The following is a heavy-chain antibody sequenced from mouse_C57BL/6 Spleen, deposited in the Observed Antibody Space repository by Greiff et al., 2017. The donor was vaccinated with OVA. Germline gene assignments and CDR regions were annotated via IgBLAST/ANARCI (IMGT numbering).Heavy chain of an antibody. CDR2: ISGGGGNT. D-gene: IGHD1-1*01. J-gene: IGHJ1*03. Sequence: DVMLVESGGGLVKPGGSLKLSCAASGFTFSSYTMSWVRQTPEKRLEWVATISGGGGNTYYPDSVKGRFTISRDNAKNTLYLQMSSLRSEDTALYYCARKGITTVGAPYWYFDVWGTGTTVTVSS. V-gene: IGHV5-9*01. CDR3: ARKGITTVGAPYWYFDV. CDR1: GFTFSSYT.